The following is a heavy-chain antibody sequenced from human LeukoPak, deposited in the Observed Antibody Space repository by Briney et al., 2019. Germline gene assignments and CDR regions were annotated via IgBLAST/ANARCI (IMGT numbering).Heavy chain of an antibody. Sequence: GGSLRLSWPASAFTVSSNYMSWVRRAPGKGLEWVSVIYSGGTTYYADSVKGRFTISRDNSKNTLYLLMNSLRAEDTAVYYCARGAPFDCWGQGTLVTVSS. CDR1: AFTVSSNY. J-gene: IGHJ4*02. V-gene: IGHV3-53*01. CDR3: ARGAPFDC. CDR2: IYSGGTT.